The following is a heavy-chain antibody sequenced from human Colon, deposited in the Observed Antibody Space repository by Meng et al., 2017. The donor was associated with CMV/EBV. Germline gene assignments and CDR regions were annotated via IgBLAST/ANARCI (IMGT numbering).Heavy chain of an antibody. CDR1: GYTFTSHA. J-gene: IGHJ4*02. Sequence: CKASGYTFTSHAIHWVRQAPGQRLEWMGWVDCGNGNTKYSQKFQDRVTITRDTSANTVYMELSSLKSEDTAVYYCAREPPLGGYFDYWGQGTLVTVSS. CDR2: VDCGNGNT. V-gene: IGHV1-3*01. CDR3: AREPPLGGYFDY. D-gene: IGHD2-15*01.